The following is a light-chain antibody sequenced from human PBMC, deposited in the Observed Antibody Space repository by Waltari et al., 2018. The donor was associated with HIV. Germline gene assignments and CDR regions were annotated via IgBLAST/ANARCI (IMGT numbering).Light chain of an antibody. CDR3: GTWDSSLSADV. Sequence: QSVLTQPPSVSAAPGQTVTISCSGSTSTIANKYISWYQQFPGSAPRVLIYDNNKRPSCSPDRFSGSQSATSATLTIAGLQTGDEADYFCGTWDSSLSADVFGTGTSVTVL. CDR2: DNN. CDR1: TSTIANKY. J-gene: IGLJ1*01. V-gene: IGLV1-51*01.